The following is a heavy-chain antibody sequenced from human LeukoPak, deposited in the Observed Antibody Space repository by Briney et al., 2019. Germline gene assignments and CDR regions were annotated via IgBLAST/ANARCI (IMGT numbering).Heavy chain of an antibody. CDR3: ARLGSGYYSGLWYFDL. D-gene: IGHD3-22*01. J-gene: IGHJ2*01. CDR1: GGSISSGGYY. CDR2: IYHSGST. Sequence: PSETLSLTCTVSGGSISSGGYYWSWIRQPPGKGLEWIGYIYHSGSTYYNPSLKSRVTISVDRSKNQFSLKLSSVTAADTAVYYCARLGSGYYSGLWYFDLWGRGTLVTVSS. V-gene: IGHV4-30-2*01.